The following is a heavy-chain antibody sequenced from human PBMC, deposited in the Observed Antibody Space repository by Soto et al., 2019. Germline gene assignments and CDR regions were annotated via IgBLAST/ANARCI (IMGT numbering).Heavy chain of an antibody. Sequence: PSETLSLTCTVSGGSIRSYYWSWIRQPAGKPLEWIGRIYTSGTTNYTPSLKSRVTMLVDTSKNHFSLKLTSVTAADTAIYYCAREGASGFGMDVWGQGTTVTVSS. CDR2: IYTSGTT. CDR1: GGSIRSYY. V-gene: IGHV4-4*07. J-gene: IGHJ6*02. CDR3: AREGASGFGMDV. D-gene: IGHD1-26*01.